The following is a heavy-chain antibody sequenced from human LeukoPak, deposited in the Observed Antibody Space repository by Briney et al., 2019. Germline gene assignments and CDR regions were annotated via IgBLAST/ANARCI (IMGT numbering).Heavy chain of an antibody. J-gene: IGHJ4*02. D-gene: IGHD3-10*01. Sequence: GGSLRLSCAASGFTFSSYAMSWVSQAPGKGLEWVSAISGTGSSTYSADFVKGRFTISRDNSKNTLYLQMNTLRAEDTAVYYCAKSPYGLGSYAIAGDYWGQGTLVTVSS. V-gene: IGHV3-23*01. CDR2: ISGTGSST. CDR3: AKSPYGLGSYAIAGDY. CDR1: GFTFSSYA.